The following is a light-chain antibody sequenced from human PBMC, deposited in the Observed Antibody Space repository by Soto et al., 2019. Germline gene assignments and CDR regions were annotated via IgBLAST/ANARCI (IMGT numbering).Light chain of an antibody. CDR2: AAS. CDR1: QSVNRF. J-gene: IGKJ1*01. CDR3: QESYSTS. V-gene: IGKV1-39*01. Sequence: DIQMDQSPSSLSASLGDRVTITCRASQSVNRFLNWYQQHPGRAPKVLIYAASTLQSGVPSRFSGNGSGTEFTLTISTLQPEDIATYYCQESYSTSFGQGTKVEIK.